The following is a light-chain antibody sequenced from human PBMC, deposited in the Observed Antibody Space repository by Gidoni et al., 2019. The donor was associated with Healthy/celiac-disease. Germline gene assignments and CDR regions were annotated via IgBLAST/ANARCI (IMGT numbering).Light chain of an antibody. CDR1: QSISTN. CDR2: GAS. V-gene: IGKV3-15*01. Sequence: IVMTQSPATLSVSAGERATFSCRASQSISTNLAWYQQRPGQSPRVLIYGASSRATGIPARFSGSGSGTEFTLTISSLQSEDFAVYYCQQYHDWPITFXQXTRLEIK. J-gene: IGKJ5*01. CDR3: QQYHDWPIT.